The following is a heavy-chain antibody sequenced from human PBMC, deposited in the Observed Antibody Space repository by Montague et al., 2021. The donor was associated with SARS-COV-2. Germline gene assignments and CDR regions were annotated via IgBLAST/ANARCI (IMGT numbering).Heavy chain of an antibody. CDR2: VSHGGSS. CDR1: GTTFSGSY. J-gene: IGHJ6*03. V-gene: IGHV4-34*01. Sequence: SETLSLTCAVHGTTFSGSYWPWVRQPPGTALGWVGEVSHGGSSNYSPSLKSRLTISADTSKNLFSLKLTSVAAADTAVYYCARLRDGVVPSPLLGVGPYYSSNHMDFWGRGTTVTVSS. CDR3: ARLRDGVVPSPLLGVGPYYSSNHMDF. D-gene: IGHD3-10*01.